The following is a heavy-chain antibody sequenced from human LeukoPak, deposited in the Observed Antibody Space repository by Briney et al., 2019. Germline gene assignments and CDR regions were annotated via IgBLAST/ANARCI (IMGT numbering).Heavy chain of an antibody. D-gene: IGHD6-19*01. CDR2: IYHSGST. CDR3: ARDRVSVAGTGYYYYGMDV. CDR1: GGSISSSNW. Sequence: SGTLSLTCAVSGGSISSSNWWSWVRQPPGKGLEWIGEIYHSGSTNYNPSLKSRVTISVDKSKNQFSLKLSSVTAADTAVYYCARDRVSVAGTGYYYYGMDVWGQGTTVTVSS. J-gene: IGHJ6*02. V-gene: IGHV4-4*02.